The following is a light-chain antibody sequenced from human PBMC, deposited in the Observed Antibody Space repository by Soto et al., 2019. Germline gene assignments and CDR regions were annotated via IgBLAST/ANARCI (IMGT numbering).Light chain of an antibody. V-gene: IGLV2-8*01. Sequence: SALTQPPSASGSPGQSVTISCTGTSSDLGGYNYVSWYQQHPGKAPKLMIYEVSKRPSGVPDRFSGSKSGNTASLTVSGLQADDEADYYCSSYAGRNNLVFGGGTKLTVL. CDR2: EVS. CDR1: SSDLGGYNY. J-gene: IGLJ2*01. CDR3: SSYAGRNNLV.